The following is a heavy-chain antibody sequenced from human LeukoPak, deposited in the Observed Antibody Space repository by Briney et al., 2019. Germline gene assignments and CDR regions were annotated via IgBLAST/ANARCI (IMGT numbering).Heavy chain of an antibody. CDR2: ISGSGGST. CDR1: GFTFSRFA. Sequence: PGGSLRLSCVASGFTFSRFAMSWVRQAPGKGLEWVSAISGSGGSTYYADSVKGRFTISRDNSKNTLYLQMNSLRAEDTAVYYCAKDPKYYYYYGMDVWGQGTTVTVSS. J-gene: IGHJ6*02. V-gene: IGHV3-23*01. CDR3: AKDPKYYYYYGMDV.